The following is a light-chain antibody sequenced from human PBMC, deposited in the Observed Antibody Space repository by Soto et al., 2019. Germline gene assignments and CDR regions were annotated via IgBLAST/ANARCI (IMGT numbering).Light chain of an antibody. V-gene: IGKV3D-20*01. CDR1: QSVSNNY. J-gene: IGKJ3*01. CDR2: DAS. CDR3: QQYGRSLT. Sequence: IVLTQSPGTLSFSRGERATLYCRASQSVSNNYLAWYQQKPGLAPRLLIYDASSRATGIPDRFSGSGSGTDFTLTISRLEPEDFAVYYCQQYGRSLTFGPGTKVDIK.